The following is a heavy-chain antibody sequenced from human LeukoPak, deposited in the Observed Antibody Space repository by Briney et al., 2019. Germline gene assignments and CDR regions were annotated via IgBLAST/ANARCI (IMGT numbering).Heavy chain of an antibody. CDR1: GGTFSSYA. Sequence: SVKVSCKASGGTFSSYAISWVRQAPGQGLEWMGGIIPIFGTANYAQKFQGGVTITTDESTSTAYMELSSLRSEDTAVYYCARVGYSSSWYYDYWGQGTLVTVSS. CDR2: IIPIFGTA. D-gene: IGHD6-13*01. V-gene: IGHV1-69*05. CDR3: ARVGYSSSWYYDY. J-gene: IGHJ4*02.